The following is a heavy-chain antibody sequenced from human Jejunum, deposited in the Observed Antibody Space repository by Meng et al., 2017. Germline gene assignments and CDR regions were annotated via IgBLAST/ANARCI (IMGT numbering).Heavy chain of an antibody. Sequence: GQLPESGPGLVKPSETLSLTCTVSGGSIKNYYWSWIRQPPEKGLEWIGYIYYSGSTNYNPSLKSRVTISVDTSKNQFSLKLSSVTAADTAVYYRARGGSYKGAYDYWGQGTLVTVSS. CDR2: IYYSGST. CDR3: ARGGSYKGAYDY. V-gene: IGHV4-59*01. D-gene: IGHD1-26*01. J-gene: IGHJ4*02. CDR1: GGSIKNYY.